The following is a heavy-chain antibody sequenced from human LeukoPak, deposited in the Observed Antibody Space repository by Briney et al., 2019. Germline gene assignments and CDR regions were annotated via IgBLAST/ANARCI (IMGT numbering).Heavy chain of an antibody. CDR3: ATQSSGWSSSFDY. D-gene: IGHD6-19*01. J-gene: IGHJ4*02. CDR1: GFTFSSSA. V-gene: IGHV3-23*01. Sequence: GGSLRLSCAASGFTFSSSAMSWVRQAPGKGLEWVSAISGSGGSTYYADSVKGRFTISRDNSKNTLFLQLNSLRAEDVAVYYCATQSSGWSSSFDYWGGRTLGAVSS. CDR2: ISGSGGST.